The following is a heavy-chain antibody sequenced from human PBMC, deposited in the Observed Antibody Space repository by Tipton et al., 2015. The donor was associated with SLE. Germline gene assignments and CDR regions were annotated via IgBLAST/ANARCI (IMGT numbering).Heavy chain of an antibody. Sequence: SLRLSCAASGFTFDDYTMHWVRQAPGKGLEWVSLISWDGGSTYYGDSVKGRFTISRGNSKNSLYLQMNSLRTEDTALYYCAKDQSYYDFWSGQFDYWGQGTLVTVSS. J-gene: IGHJ4*02. V-gene: IGHV3-43*01. D-gene: IGHD3-3*01. CDR3: AKDQSYYDFWSGQFDY. CDR1: GFTFDDYT. CDR2: ISWDGGST.